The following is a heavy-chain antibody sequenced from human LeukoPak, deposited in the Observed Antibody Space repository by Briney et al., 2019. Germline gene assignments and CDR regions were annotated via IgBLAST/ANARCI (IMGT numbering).Heavy chain of an antibody. CDR2: ISAYNGNT. CDR3: ARGGTPTTTFGGY. CDR1: GYTFTSYG. D-gene: IGHD3-16*01. J-gene: IGHJ4*02. V-gene: IGHV1-18*01. Sequence: ASVKVSCKASGYTFTSYGISWVRQAPGQGLEWMGWISAYNGNTNYAQKFQGRVNMTTDTSTSTVYMELRSLRSDDTALYYCARGGTPTTTFGGYWGQGTMVTVSS.